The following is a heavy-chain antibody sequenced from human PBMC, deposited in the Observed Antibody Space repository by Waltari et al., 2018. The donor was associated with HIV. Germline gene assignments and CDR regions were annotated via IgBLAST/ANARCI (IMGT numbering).Heavy chain of an antibody. J-gene: IGHJ4*02. V-gene: IGHV3-30*01. D-gene: IGHD5-18*01. Sequence: QVQLVESGGGVVQPGRSLRLSCAASGFTFSSYAMHWVRQAPGKGLEWVAVRSYDGSNKYYADSVKGRFTISRDNSKNTLYLQMNSLRAEDTAVYYCARGDTAMVRLDYWGQGTLVTVSS. CDR1: GFTFSSYA. CDR3: ARGDTAMVRLDY. CDR2: RSYDGSNK.